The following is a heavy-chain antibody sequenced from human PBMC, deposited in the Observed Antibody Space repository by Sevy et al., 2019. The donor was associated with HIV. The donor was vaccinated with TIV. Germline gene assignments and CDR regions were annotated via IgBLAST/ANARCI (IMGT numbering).Heavy chain of an antibody. CDR3: ARDGGNSVKWYPLY. Sequence: GGSLRLSCAASGFAFSTHAMHWVRQAPGKGLEWVAVISYEGTGTFYAASVEGRFTISRDNSKNRLSLQINSLRPEDTAVYYCARDGGNSVKWYPLYWGHGTLVTVSS. J-gene: IGHJ4*01. CDR1: GFAFSTHA. CDR2: ISYEGTGT. D-gene: IGHD2-2*01. V-gene: IGHV3-30-3*01.